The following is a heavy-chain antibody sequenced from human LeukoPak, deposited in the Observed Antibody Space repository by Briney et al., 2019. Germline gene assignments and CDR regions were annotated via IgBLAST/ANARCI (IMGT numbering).Heavy chain of an antibody. D-gene: IGHD5-18*01. Sequence: SVKVSCKASGGTFSSYAISWVRQAPGQGLEWMGGIIPIFGTANYAQKFQGRVTITTDESTSTAYMQLSSLRAEDTAVYYCASPSYGPDYYYYYMDVWGKGTPVTVSS. V-gene: IGHV1-69*05. CDR1: GGTFSSYA. CDR3: ASPSYGPDYYYYYMDV. CDR2: IIPIFGTA. J-gene: IGHJ6*03.